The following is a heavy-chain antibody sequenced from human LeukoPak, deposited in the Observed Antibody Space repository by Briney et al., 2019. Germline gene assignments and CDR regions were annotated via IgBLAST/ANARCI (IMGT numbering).Heavy chain of an antibody. V-gene: IGHV3-66*01. D-gene: IGHD3-22*01. Sequence: GVSLRLSCAVYVFIVSSNYMTWGRQAPGKGLEWVSVIYSGGRTYYADSVKGRFTTSRDNSKNTLYLQMNSLRAEDTAVYYCARAPDGYEAFDIWGQGTMVTVSS. J-gene: IGHJ3*02. CDR2: IYSGGRT. CDR1: VFIVSSNY. CDR3: ARAPDGYEAFDI.